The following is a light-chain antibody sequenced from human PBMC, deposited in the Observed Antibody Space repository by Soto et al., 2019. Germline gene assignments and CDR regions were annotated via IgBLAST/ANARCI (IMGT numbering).Light chain of an antibody. Sequence: IQIPQSPSSLSASVGDRVTLTCQASQDISNYLNWYQQKPGKAPKLLIYAASSLQSGVPSRFSGSGSGTDFTLTISSLQPEDFATYYCQQSYSTPLTFGGGTKVDI. J-gene: IGKJ4*01. CDR1: QDISNY. V-gene: IGKV1-39*01. CDR2: AAS. CDR3: QQSYSTPLT.